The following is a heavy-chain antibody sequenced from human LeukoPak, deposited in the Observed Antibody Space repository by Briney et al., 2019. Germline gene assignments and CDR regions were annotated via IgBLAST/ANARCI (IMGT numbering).Heavy chain of an antibody. CDR1: EFTFGDYW. V-gene: IGHV3-74*01. D-gene: IGHD5-18*01. CDR3: ARGTAATARIFY. Sequence: PGGSLRLSCAASEFTFGDYWMHWVRQVPGKGLVWVSHINTDGSSPTYGDSAKGRFTVSRDNAKNTLFLQMNRPRVEDTAVYYCARGTAATARIFYWGQGTLVTVSS. CDR2: INTDGSSP. J-gene: IGHJ4*02.